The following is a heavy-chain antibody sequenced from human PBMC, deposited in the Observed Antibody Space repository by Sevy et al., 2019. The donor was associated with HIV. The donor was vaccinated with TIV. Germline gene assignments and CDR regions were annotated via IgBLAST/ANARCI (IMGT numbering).Heavy chain of an antibody. Sequence: GEALKISCAASGFTFSSYWMSWVRQAPGKGLEWVANIKQDGSEKYYVDSVKGRFTISRDNAKNSLYLQMNSLRAEDTAVYYCARDGRYFDWLLYGGYFDYWGQGTLVTVSS. V-gene: IGHV3-7*03. J-gene: IGHJ4*02. D-gene: IGHD3-9*01. CDR1: GFTFSSYW. CDR3: ARDGRYFDWLLYGGYFDY. CDR2: IKQDGSEK.